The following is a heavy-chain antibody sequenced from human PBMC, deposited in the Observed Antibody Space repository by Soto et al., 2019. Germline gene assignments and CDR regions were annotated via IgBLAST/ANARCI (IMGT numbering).Heavy chain of an antibody. V-gene: IGHV2-5*02. CDR2: IYWDDDK. CDR1: GFSLSTSGVG. J-gene: IGHJ2*01. D-gene: IGHD2-8*01. CDR3: AKVPWGESTNDVRSVFSWYFDL. Sequence: SGPTLVNPTQTLTLTCTFSGFSLSTSGVGVGWIRQPPGKALEWLALIYWDDDKRYSPSLKSRLTITKDTSKNQVVLTMTNMDPVDTATYHCAKVPWGESTNDVRSVFSWYFDLWGRGTLVTVSS.